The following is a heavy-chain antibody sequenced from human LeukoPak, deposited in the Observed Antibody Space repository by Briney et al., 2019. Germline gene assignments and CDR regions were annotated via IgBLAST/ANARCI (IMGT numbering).Heavy chain of an antibody. V-gene: IGHV3-30*02. CDR3: ASLYYGDYDY. D-gene: IGHD4-17*01. CDR2: IRYDGSNK. CDR1: GFTFSSYG. Sequence: GGSLRLSCVASGFTFSSYGMHWVRQAPGKGLEWVAFIRYDGSNKYYADSVKGRFTISRDNSKNTLYLQMNSLRAEDTAVYYCASLYYGDYDYWGQGTLVTVSS. J-gene: IGHJ4*02.